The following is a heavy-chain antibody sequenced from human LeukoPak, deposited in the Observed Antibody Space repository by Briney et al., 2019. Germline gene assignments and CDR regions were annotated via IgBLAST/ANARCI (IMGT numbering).Heavy chain of an antibody. D-gene: IGHD2-21*01. V-gene: IGHV1-2*02. CDR1: GYTFTGYY. CDR3: ASDGENVLVVKANFDY. Sequence: ASVKVSCKASGYTFTGYYMHWVRQAPGQGLEWMEWINPNSGGTNYAQKFQGRVTMTRDTSISTAYMKLSRLRSDDTAVYYCASDGENVLVVKANFDYWGQGTLVTVSS. CDR2: INPNSGGT. J-gene: IGHJ4*02.